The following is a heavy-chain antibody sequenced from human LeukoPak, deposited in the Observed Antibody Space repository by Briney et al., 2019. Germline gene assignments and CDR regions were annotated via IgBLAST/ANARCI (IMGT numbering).Heavy chain of an antibody. V-gene: IGHV4-59*12. Sequence: SETLSLTCTVSGGSISSYYWSWIRQPPGKGLEWIGYIYYSGSTYYNPSLKSRVTISVDTSKNQFSLKLSSVTAADTAVYYCATGAGDFDHWGQGILVTVSS. D-gene: IGHD1-14*01. CDR3: ATGAGDFDH. CDR1: GGSISSYY. CDR2: IYYSGST. J-gene: IGHJ4*02.